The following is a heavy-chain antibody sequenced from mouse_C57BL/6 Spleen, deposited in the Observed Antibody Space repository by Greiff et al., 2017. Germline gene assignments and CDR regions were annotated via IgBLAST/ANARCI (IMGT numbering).Heavy chain of an antibody. CDR3: TTLYDGLAYAMDY. J-gene: IGHJ4*01. CDR1: GFNIKDDY. V-gene: IGHV14-4*01. D-gene: IGHD2-3*01. CDR2: IDPENGDT. Sequence: EVKLMESGAELVRPGASVKLSCTASGFNIKDDYMHWVKQRPEQGLEWIGWIDPENGDTEYASKFQGKATITADTSSNTAYLQLSSLTSEDTAVYYCTTLYDGLAYAMDYWGQGTSVTVSS.